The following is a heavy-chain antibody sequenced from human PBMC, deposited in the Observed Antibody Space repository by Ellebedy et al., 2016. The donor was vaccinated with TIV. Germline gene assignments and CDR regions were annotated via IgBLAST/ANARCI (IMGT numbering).Heavy chain of an antibody. V-gene: IGHV3-53*01. Sequence: GGSLRLSCAASGFSVTNNYMNWVRQAPGKGLEWVSLIYSFGDTYYADSVKGRFTVSRDNSQNTLYLQRTSLRVDDTAVYYWATDPDGVYGDTSAYWGRGTLVTVSS. CDR2: IYSFGDT. CDR1: GFSVTNNY. J-gene: IGHJ4*02. D-gene: IGHD4-17*01. CDR3: ATDPDGVYGDTSAY.